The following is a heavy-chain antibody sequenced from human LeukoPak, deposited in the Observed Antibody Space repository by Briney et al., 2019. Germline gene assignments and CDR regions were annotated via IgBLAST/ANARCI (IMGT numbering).Heavy chain of an antibody. D-gene: IGHD5-24*01. V-gene: IGHV3-9*01. CDR3: AKGKVATTTWGFDY. CDR1: GFTFNDYA. J-gene: IGHJ4*02. CDR2: ISWNSGNI. Sequence: HPGGSLRLSCAASGFTFNDYAMHWVRQAPGKGLEWVSGISWNSGNIGYADSVKGRFTISRDNAKNSLYLRMNSLRGEDTALYYCAKGKVATTTWGFDYWGQGTLVTVSS.